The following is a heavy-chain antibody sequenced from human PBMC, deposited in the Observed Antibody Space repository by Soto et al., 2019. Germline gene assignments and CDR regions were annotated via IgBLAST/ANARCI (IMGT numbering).Heavy chain of an antibody. CDR1: AFTFSRFA. J-gene: IGHJ5*02. D-gene: IGHD3-10*01. V-gene: IGHV3-23*01. CDR3: AKGLSGSGAYQWFDP. Sequence: EVQLLESGGGLVQPGGSLRLSCAASAFTFSRFAMSWVRQTPGNGLEWVSAISGGGDNTFYADSVKDRFTISRDNSKNTLYLQMNGLRVEDTAVYYCAKGLSGSGAYQWFDPWGQGTLVTVSS. CDR2: ISGGGDNT.